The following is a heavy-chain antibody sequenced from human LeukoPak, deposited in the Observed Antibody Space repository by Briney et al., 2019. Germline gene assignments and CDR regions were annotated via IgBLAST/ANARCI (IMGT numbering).Heavy chain of an antibody. CDR2: IKQDGSEK. CDR1: GFTFSSYW. D-gene: IGHD3-22*01. CDR3: ARDRSYYDSSGYYYPLDAFDI. V-gene: IGHV3-7*01. Sequence: GGSLRLSCAASGFTFSSYWMSWVRQAPGKGLEWVANIKQDGSEKYYVDSVKGRFTISRDNAKNSLYLQMNSLRAEDTAVYYCARDRSYYDSSGYYYPLDAFDIWGQGTMVTVSS. J-gene: IGHJ3*02.